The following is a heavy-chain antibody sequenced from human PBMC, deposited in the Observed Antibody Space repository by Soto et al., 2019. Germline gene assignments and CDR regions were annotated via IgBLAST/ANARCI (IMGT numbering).Heavy chain of an antibody. CDR2: IYPGDSDT. J-gene: IGHJ4*02. D-gene: IGHD3-16*01. V-gene: IGHV5-51*01. CDR1: GYNFTNYW. Sequence: GESLKISCKGSGYNFTNYWIAWVRQTPAKGPEWMGMIYPGDSDTRTNPSFRGQVTLSADKSITTAYLHWSTLQASDTAIYFCSRVAYSYGSDSWGQGTRVTVSS. CDR3: SRVAYSYGSDS.